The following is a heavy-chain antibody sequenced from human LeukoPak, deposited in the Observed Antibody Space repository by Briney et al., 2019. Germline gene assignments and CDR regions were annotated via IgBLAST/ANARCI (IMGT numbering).Heavy chain of an antibody. CDR1: GYSFTSYW. CDR3: ARARGYCSGGSCSPYYYYGMDV. Sequence: GESLKISCKGSGYSFTSYWIGWVRQMPGKGLEWMGIIYPGDSDTRCSPSFQGQVTISADKSISTAYLQWSSLKASDTAMYYCARARGYCSGGSCSPYYYYGMDVWGQGTTVTVSS. D-gene: IGHD2-15*01. J-gene: IGHJ6*02. CDR2: IYPGDSDT. V-gene: IGHV5-51*01.